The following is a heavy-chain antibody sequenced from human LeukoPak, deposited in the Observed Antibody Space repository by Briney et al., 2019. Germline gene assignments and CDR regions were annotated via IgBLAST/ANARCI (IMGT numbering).Heavy chain of an antibody. J-gene: IGHJ4*02. D-gene: IGHD3-22*01. CDR1: GYSFTTYA. CDR3: ARDPRLYFDSSADFDY. Sequence: GASVTVSCKASGYSFTTYAISWVRQAPGQGLEWMGWISAYNGNTNYAQKLQGRVTMTTDTSTSTAYMELRSLRSDDTAVYYCARDPRLYFDSSADFDYWGQGTLVTVSS. CDR2: ISAYNGNT. V-gene: IGHV1-18*01.